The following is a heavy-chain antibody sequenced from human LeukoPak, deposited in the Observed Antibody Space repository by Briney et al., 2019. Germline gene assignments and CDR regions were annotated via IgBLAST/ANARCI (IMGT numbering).Heavy chain of an antibody. V-gene: IGHV4-34*01. CDR3: ARGRYLTTSGGAAAGFLDY. D-gene: IGHD6-13*01. Sequence: PGGSLRLSCAASGFTFSSYAMSWVRQAPGKGLEWIGEINHSGSTHYNPSLKSRVTISVDTSQKQFSLRLTSVTAADTAVYYCARGRYLTTSGGAAAGFLDYWGQGSLVTVST. CDR2: INHSGST. J-gene: IGHJ4*02. CDR1: GFTFSSYA.